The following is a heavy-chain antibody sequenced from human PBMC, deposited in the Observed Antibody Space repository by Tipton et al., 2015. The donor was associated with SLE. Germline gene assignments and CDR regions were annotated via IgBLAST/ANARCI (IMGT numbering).Heavy chain of an antibody. Sequence: GSLRLSCAASGFTFSSYAMSWVRQAPGKGLEWVSAISGSGGSTYYADSVKGRFTISRDNSKNTLYLQMNSLRAEDTAVYYCTPGYYDSSGYYDAFDIWGQGTMVTVSS. D-gene: IGHD3-22*01. J-gene: IGHJ3*02. V-gene: IGHV3-23*01. CDR1: GFTFSSYA. CDR2: ISGSGGST. CDR3: TPGYYDSSGYYDAFDI.